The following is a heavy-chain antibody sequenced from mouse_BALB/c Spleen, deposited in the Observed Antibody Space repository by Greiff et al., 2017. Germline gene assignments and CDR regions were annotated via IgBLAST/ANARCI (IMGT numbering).Heavy chain of an antibody. D-gene: IGHD2-1*01. CDR3: ARGKGNYAFDY. CDR2: ISSGGST. J-gene: IGHJ2*01. V-gene: IGHV5-6-5*01. Sequence: EVKVVESGGGLVKPGGSLKLSCAASGFTFSSYAMSWVRQTPEKRLELVASISSGGSTYYPDSVKGRFTISRDNARNILYLQMSSLRSEDTAMYYCARGKGNYAFDYWGQGTTLTVSS. CDR1: GFTFSSYA.